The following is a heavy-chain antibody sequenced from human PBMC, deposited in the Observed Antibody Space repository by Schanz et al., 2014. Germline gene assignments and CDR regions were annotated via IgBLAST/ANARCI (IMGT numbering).Heavy chain of an antibody. CDR1: RYTFNTYG. Sequence: QVHLVQSGAEVKEPGASVKVSCEASRYTFNTYGLNWVRQAPGQGLEWMGWISAYTNNTNYAQKVQGRVTMTTDTSTSTAYIELRSLRSDDTAVYYCARVQDDILTGSEYYYGMDVWGQGTTVTVSS. CDR3: ARVQDDILTGSEYYYGMDV. D-gene: IGHD3-9*01. V-gene: IGHV1-18*01. J-gene: IGHJ6*02. CDR2: ISAYTNNT.